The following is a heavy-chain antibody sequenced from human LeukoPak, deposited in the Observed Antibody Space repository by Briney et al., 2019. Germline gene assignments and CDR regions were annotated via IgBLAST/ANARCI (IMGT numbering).Heavy chain of an antibody. Sequence: SETLSLPCTVSGGSISRYYWSWIRQPPGEGLEWIGYIYYSGSTNYNPSLKSLVTISVDTSKNQCSLKLSSVTAADTAVYYGARGSLTFDPWGQGTLVTVSS. D-gene: IGHD3-10*01. CDR3: ARGSLTFDP. CDR1: GGSISRYY. J-gene: IGHJ5*02. V-gene: IGHV4-59*01. CDR2: IYYSGST.